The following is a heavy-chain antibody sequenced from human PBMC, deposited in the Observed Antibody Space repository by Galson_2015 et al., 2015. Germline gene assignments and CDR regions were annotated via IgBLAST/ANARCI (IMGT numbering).Heavy chain of an antibody. CDR3: AKRPRGSDAFDI. CDR1: GFTFSSYA. J-gene: IGHJ3*02. Sequence: SLRLSCAASGFTFSSYAMSWVRQAPGKGLEWVSAISGSGGSTYHADSVKGRFTISRDNSKNTLYLQMNSLRAEDTAVYYCAKRPRGSDAFDIWAKGQWSPSLQ. CDR2: ISGSGGST. D-gene: IGHD3-10*01. V-gene: IGHV3-23*01.